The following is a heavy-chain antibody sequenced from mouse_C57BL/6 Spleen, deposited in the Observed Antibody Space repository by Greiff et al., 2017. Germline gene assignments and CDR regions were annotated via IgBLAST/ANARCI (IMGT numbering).Heavy chain of an antibody. CDR1: GYTFTSYW. J-gene: IGHJ2*01. CDR3: ARAPDGYYEDY. D-gene: IGHD2-3*01. CDR2: IDPSDSYT. V-gene: IGHV1-50*01. Sequence: VQLQQPGAELVKPGASVKLSCTASGYTFTSYWMQWVKQRPGQGLEWIGEIDPSDSYTNYNQKFKGKATLTVDTSSSTAYLQLSSLTSEDSAVYYCARAPDGYYEDYWGQGTTLTVAS.